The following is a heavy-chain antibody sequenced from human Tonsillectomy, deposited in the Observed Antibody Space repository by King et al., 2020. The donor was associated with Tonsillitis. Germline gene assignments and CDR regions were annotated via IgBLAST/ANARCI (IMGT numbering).Heavy chain of an antibody. J-gene: IGHJ4*02. D-gene: IGHD3-16*01. Sequence: QLVQSGGGLVQPGGSLRLSCAASGFTFSSYWMSWVRQAPGKGLEWVANIKQDGSEKYYVDSVKGRFTISRDNAKNSLYLQMNSLRAEDTAVYYCAKHSELGAFDYCGQGTLVTVSS. V-gene: IGHV3-7*03. CDR3: AKHSELGAFDY. CDR2: IKQDGSEK. CDR1: GFTFSSYW.